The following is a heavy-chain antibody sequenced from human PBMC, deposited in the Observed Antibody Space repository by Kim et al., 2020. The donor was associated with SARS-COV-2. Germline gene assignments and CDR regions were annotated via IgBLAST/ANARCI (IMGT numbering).Heavy chain of an antibody. D-gene: IGHD2-15*01. V-gene: IGHV4-39*07. J-gene: IGHJ6*02. CDR3: WGGSPCYYGMDV. Sequence: YYTPSLKRRVTISVDTSKNQFSLKLSSVTAADTAVYYCWGGSPCYYGMDVWGQGTTVTVSS.